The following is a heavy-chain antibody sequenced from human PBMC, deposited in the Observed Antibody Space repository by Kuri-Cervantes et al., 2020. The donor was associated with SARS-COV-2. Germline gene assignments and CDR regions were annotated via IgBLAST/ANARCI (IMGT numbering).Heavy chain of an antibody. CDR1: GFTFSSSW. Sequence: GESLKISCAASGFTFSSSWMHWVCQAPEKGLEWVANIKQDGSEKYYVDSAKGRFTISRDNAKNSLYLQMNSLRAEDTAVYYCARDTGGTMIYYYYYYGMDVWGQGTTVTVSS. CDR3: ARDTGGTMIYYYYYYGMDV. CDR2: IKQDGSEK. V-gene: IGHV3-7*01. D-gene: IGHD2-8*02. J-gene: IGHJ6*02.